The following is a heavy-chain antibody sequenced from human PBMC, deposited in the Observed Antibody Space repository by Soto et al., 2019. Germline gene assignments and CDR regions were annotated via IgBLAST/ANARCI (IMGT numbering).Heavy chain of an antibody. CDR1: GGTFGSDA. V-gene: IGHV1-69*06. Sequence: GASVKVSCKASGGTFGSDAITWVRQAPGQGLEWVGRIIPIFGTTNYAQNLQGRVTISADKSTLTSYMELQSLTSDDTALYYCARDRTDSGYYTNWLDPWGQGTQVTVSS. CDR2: IIPIFGTT. J-gene: IGHJ5*02. CDR3: ARDRTDSGYYTNWLDP. D-gene: IGHD3-22*01.